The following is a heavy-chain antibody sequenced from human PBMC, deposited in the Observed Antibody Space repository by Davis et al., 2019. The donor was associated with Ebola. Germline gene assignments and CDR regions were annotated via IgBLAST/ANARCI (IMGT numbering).Heavy chain of an antibody. CDR3: ARGQHGDYGWFDP. CDR2: ISSGGSSS. Sequence: GESLKISCAVTGFTFSGYAMNWVRQAPGKGLEWVSHISSGGSSSYYAESVKGRFTISRDNSKGTLNLQMNSLTAEDTALYFCARGQHGDYGWFDPWGQGILVTVSS. CDR1: GFTFSGYA. D-gene: IGHD4-17*01. J-gene: IGHJ5*02. V-gene: IGHV3-23*01.